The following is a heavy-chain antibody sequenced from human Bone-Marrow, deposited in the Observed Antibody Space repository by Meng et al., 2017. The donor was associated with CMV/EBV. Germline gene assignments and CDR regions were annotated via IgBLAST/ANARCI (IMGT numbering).Heavy chain of an antibody. CDR1: GFTFSDYY. CDR2: ISSSGSTI. V-gene: IGHV3-11*01. Sequence: GESLKISCAASGFTFSDYYMSWIRQAPGKGLEWVSYISSSGSTIYYADSVKGRFTISRDNAKNSLYLQMNSLRAEDTAVYYCARSQLLYYYGMDVWGQGTTVTVSS. CDR3: ARSQLLYYYGMDV. D-gene: IGHD2-2*01. J-gene: IGHJ6*02.